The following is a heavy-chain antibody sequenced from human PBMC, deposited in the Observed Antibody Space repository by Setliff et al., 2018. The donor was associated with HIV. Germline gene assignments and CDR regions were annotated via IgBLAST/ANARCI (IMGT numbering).Heavy chain of an antibody. D-gene: IGHD6-13*01. V-gene: IGHV1-18*01. CDR1: GYTFTTYG. Sequence: ASVKVSCKASGYTFTTYGITWVRQAPGRGLAWMGWISGHSDSSKYEQRLQGRLTLSMDTSTSTAYMELRSLRSDDTAVYYCARDREAGDWYFDLWGRGTLVTVSS. CDR2: ISGHSDSS. J-gene: IGHJ2*01. CDR3: ARDREAGDWYFDL.